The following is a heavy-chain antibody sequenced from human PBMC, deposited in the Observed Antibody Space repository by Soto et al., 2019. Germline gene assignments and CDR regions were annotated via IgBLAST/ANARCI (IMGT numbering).Heavy chain of an antibody. Sequence: SETLSLTCTASGGSISSSNSYWGWIRQPPGKGLEWIGSLSYTGSTYYNPSLKSRATISVDTSKKKLSLKLTSVTATDTAVYYCAKWGSNSSGSDWFDPWGQGTLVTVSS. V-gene: IGHV4-39*01. D-gene: IGHD6-13*01. CDR1: GGSISSSNSY. CDR3: AKWGSNSSGSDWFDP. CDR2: LSYTGST. J-gene: IGHJ5*02.